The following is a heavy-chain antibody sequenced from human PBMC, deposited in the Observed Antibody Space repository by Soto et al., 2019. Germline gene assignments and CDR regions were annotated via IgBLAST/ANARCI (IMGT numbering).Heavy chain of an antibody. CDR1: GFSLANFP. CDR3: AKGPHPNMGWPYYFDS. Sequence: PGGSLGLSCVASGFSLANFPMNWVRQTPGQGLEWISYISPRGDNIYYAESVKGRFTISRDNARNSLFLQMNSLRDEDAALYYCAKGPHPNMGWPYYFDSWGQGVPVTVSS. D-gene: IGHD6-19*01. CDR2: ISPRGDNI. V-gene: IGHV3-48*02. J-gene: IGHJ4*02.